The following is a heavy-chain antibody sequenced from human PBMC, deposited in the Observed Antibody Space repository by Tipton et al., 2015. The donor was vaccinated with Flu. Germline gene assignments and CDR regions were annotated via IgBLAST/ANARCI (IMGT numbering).Heavy chain of an antibody. V-gene: IGHV4-38-2*02. Sequence: SLTCNVSGYSISSGYYWVWIRQPPGKGLEWIGNIYHSGNTNYNPSLKSRVTISVDTSKNQFSLNLSSVTAADTAVYYCARGVGFWGQGTLVTVSS. CDR2: IYHSGNT. J-gene: IGHJ4*01. CDR3: ARGVGF. CDR1: GYSISSGYY. D-gene: IGHD2-15*01.